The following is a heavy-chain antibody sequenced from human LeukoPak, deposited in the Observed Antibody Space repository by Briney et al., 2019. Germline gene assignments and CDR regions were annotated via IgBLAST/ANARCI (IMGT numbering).Heavy chain of an antibody. D-gene: IGHD6-19*01. CDR2: INTNTGNP. Sequence: ASVKVSCKDAGYTFTSYAMNWVRQAPGQGLEWMGWINTNTGNPTYAQGFTGRFVFSLDTSVSTAYLQISSLKAEDTAVYYCATSHGYIAVAGYNWFDPWGQGALVTVSS. CDR1: GYTFTSYA. V-gene: IGHV7-4-1*02. J-gene: IGHJ5*02. CDR3: ATSHGYIAVAGYNWFDP.